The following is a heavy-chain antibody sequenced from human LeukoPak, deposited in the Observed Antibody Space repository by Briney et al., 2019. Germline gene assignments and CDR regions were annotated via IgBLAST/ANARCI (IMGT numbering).Heavy chain of an antibody. V-gene: IGHV4-59*01. CDR3: ARELDEIENGMDV. Sequence: SETLSLTCTVSGGSISSYYWSLIRQPPGKGLEWIGYIYYSGSTNYNPSLKSRVTISVDTSKNQFSLKLSSVTAADTAVYYCARELDEIENGMDVWGQGTTVTVSS. CDR2: IYYSGST. J-gene: IGHJ6*02. CDR1: GGSISSYY.